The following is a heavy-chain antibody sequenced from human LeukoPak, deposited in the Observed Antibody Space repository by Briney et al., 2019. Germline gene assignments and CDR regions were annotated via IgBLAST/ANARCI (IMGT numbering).Heavy chain of an antibody. D-gene: IGHD3-22*01. Sequence: ASVKVSCKASGYTFTSYGISWVRQAPGQGLEWMGWISAYNGNTNYAQKLQGRVTMTTDTSTSTAYMELRSLRSDDTAVYYCARDLKYYYDGSGYYSSAYYFDYWGQGTLVTVSS. CDR2: ISAYNGNT. CDR3: ARDLKYYYDGSGYYSSAYYFDY. V-gene: IGHV1-18*01. CDR1: GYTFTSYG. J-gene: IGHJ4*02.